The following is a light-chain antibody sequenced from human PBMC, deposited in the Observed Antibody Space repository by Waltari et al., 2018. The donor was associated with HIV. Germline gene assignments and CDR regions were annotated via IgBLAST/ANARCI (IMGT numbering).Light chain of an antibody. V-gene: IGLV2-23*01. Sequence: QSALTQPASVSGSPGQSITISCTGSSSDVGNYNLFSWYQQHPGKAPNLMIYEGINRPSGVSNRFSGSKSGNTASLTISGLQAEDEADYYCCSYAGSSNWVFGGGTKLTVL. CDR1: SSDVGNYNL. CDR3: CSYAGSSNWV. CDR2: EGI. J-gene: IGLJ3*02.